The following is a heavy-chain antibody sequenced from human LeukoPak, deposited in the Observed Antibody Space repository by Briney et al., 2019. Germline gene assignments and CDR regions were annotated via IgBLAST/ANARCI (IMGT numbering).Heavy chain of an antibody. D-gene: IGHD2-2*01. Sequence: PSETLSLTCAVYGGSFSGYYWSWIRQPAAKGLEWIGEINNSGSTNYNPSLKSRVTISVDTSKNQFSLKLSSVTAADTAVYYCARGRGYCSSTSCYWWYFDLWGRGTLVTVSS. CDR3: ARGRGYCSSTSCYWWYFDL. CDR2: INNSGST. J-gene: IGHJ2*01. CDR1: GGSFSGYY. V-gene: IGHV4-34*01.